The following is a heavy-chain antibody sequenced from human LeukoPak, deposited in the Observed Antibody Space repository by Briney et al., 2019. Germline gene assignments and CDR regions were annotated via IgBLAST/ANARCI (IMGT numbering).Heavy chain of an antibody. CDR1: GFTFSSYT. CDR2: MSYDGNNE. D-gene: IGHD2-15*01. V-gene: IGHV3-30-3*01. J-gene: IGHJ6*02. Sequence: GGSLRLSCAASGFTFSSYTMHWVHQTPDKGLEWVALMSYDGNNEYYADSVKGRFTISRDNSKNTLFLQMNSLKAEDTAVYYCARELYPGSGHQGGYYYGMDVWGRGTTVTVSS. CDR3: ARELYPGSGHQGGYYYGMDV.